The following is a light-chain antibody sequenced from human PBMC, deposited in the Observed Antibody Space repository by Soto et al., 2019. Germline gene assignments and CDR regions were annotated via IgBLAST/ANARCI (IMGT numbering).Light chain of an antibody. J-gene: IGLJ3*02. CDR1: SSDVGGYNY. Sequence: QSALTQPASVSGSPGQSITISCTGTSSDVGGYNYVSWYQHHPGKAPKLMIYEVSNRPSGVSNRFSGSKSGNTASLTISGLQAEDEADYSCSSYTTSGTWVFGGGTKLTVL. CDR2: EVS. CDR3: SSYTTSGTWV. V-gene: IGLV2-14*01.